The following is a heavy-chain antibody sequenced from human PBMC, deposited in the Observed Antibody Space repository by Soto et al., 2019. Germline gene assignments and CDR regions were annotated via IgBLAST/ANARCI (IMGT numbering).Heavy chain of an antibody. D-gene: IGHD2-15*01. CDR3: DRGAVVYGSYDYCGLDV. CDR2: IYYSGSP. CDR1: GGFISSGDYY. Sequence: QVQLQESGPGLVEPSQTLSLNCSVSGGFISSGDYYWSWIRQPPGKGLEWIGYIYYSGSPYYNPSLKSRLTISVDTSKNQFSLKLTSVTAADAAVYFCDRGAVVYGSYDYCGLDVWGQGTTVTGSS. V-gene: IGHV4-30-4*01. J-gene: IGHJ6*02.